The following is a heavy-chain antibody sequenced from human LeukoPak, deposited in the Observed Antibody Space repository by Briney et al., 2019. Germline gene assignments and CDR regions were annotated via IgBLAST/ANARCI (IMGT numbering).Heavy chain of an antibody. CDR3: ARLRYSYGDYFDY. CDR2: INPNSGGT. D-gene: IGHD5-18*01. Sequence: GASVKVSCKASGYTFTSYYMHWVRQAPGQGLEWMGWINPNSGGTNYAQKFQGRVTMTRDTSISTAYMELSRLRSDDTAVYYCARLRYSYGDYFDYWGQGTLVTVSS. V-gene: IGHV1-2*02. J-gene: IGHJ4*02. CDR1: GYTFTSYY.